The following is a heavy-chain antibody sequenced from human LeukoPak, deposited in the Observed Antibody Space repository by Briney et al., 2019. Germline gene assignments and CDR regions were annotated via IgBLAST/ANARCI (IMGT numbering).Heavy chain of an antibody. V-gene: IGHV4-4*07. D-gene: IGHD3-3*01. J-gene: IGHJ3*02. CDR1: GGPIRNSY. Sequence: SETLSLTCTVSGGPIRNSYWSWVRHSAGTGMQWIGRIHGTLGSTNHNPSLKSRVVMSLDTSSIQFSLRVSAMSAADTATYYCARIFDRDIWGQGTLVTVSP. CDR2: IHGTLGST. CDR3: ARIFDRDI.